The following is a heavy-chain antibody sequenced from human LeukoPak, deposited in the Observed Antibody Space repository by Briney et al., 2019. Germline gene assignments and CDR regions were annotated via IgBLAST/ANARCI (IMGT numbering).Heavy chain of an antibody. D-gene: IGHD5-24*01. CDR1: GFTFSSYA. V-gene: IGHV3-23*01. J-gene: IGHJ4*02. CDR3: AKDYLDGYNYGEHEYYFDY. CDR2: ISGSGGST. Sequence: GGSLRLSCASSGFTFSSYAMSWVRQAPGKGLEWVSAISGSGGSTYYADSVKGRFTISRDNSKNTLYLQMNSLRAEDTAVYYCAKDYLDGYNYGEHEYYFDYWGQGTLVTVSS.